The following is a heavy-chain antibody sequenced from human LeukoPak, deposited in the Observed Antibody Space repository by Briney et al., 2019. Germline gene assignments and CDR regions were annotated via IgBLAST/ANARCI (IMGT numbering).Heavy chain of an antibody. CDR3: ARVVSDCGGARCYKGYLDY. J-gene: IGHJ4*02. D-gene: IGHD2-2*02. V-gene: IGHV4-4*07. Sequence: SETLSLTCTVSGGSISSYYWSWIRQPAGKGLEWIGRIYTSGSTNYNPSLKSRVTMSVDTSKNQFSLKLSSVTAADTAVYYCARVVSDCGGARCYKGYLDYWGQGTLVTVSS. CDR2: IYTSGST. CDR1: GGSISSYY.